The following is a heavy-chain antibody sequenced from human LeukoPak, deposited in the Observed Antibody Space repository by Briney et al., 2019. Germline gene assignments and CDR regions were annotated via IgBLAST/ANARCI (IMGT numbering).Heavy chain of an antibody. CDR1: GGSISSYY. V-gene: IGHV4-59*01. CDR3: ARVGFGNTPHPIDY. Sequence: SETLSLTCTVSGGSISSYYWSWIRQPPGKGLEWIGYIYYTGSTNYNPSLRSRVTISVDTSKNQFSLELSSVTATDTAVYYCARVGFGNTPHPIDYWGQGALVTVSS. CDR2: IYYTGST. D-gene: IGHD4-23*01. J-gene: IGHJ4*02.